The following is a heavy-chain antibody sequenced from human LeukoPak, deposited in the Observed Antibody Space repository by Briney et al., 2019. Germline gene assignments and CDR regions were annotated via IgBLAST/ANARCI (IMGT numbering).Heavy chain of an antibody. J-gene: IGHJ4*02. CDR3: AGEQNYGSGSDFDY. Sequence: GGSLRLSCAASGFTFSDYYMSWIRQAPGKGLEWVSYISSSGSTIYYADSVKGRFTISRDNAKNSLYLQMNSLRAEDTAVYYCAGEQNYGSGSDFDYWGQGTLVTVSS. D-gene: IGHD3-10*01. CDR1: GFTFSDYY. CDR2: ISSSGSTI. V-gene: IGHV3-11*01.